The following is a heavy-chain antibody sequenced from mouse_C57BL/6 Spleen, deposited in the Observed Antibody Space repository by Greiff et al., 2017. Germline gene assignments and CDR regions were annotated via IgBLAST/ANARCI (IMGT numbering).Heavy chain of an antibody. J-gene: IGHJ4*01. Sequence: QVQLKQPGAELVMPGASVKLSCKASGYTFTSYWMHWVKQRPGQGLEWIGEIDPSDSYTNYNQKFKGKSTLTVDKSSSTAYMQLSSLTSEDSAVYYCARRTVVATTMDYWGQGTSVTVSS. V-gene: IGHV1-69*01. D-gene: IGHD1-1*01. CDR3: ARRTVVATTMDY. CDR2: IDPSDSYT. CDR1: GYTFTSYW.